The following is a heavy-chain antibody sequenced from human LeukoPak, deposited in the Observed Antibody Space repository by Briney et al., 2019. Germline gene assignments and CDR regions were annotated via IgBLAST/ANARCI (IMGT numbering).Heavy chain of an antibody. V-gene: IGHV3-49*04. J-gene: IGHJ4*02. D-gene: IGHD1-1*01. Sequence: PGGSLRLSCAVSGFDFGDFAMNWVRQAPGQGLEWGGFIKTKVYGGTTEYAASVKGRFTISRDDSKAIAYLQMNDLKTEDTAVYYCTRDHRDDWNPGYYFDYWGQGTLVTVSS. CDR1: GFDFGDFA. CDR2: IKTKVYGGTT. CDR3: TRDHRDDWNPGYYFDY.